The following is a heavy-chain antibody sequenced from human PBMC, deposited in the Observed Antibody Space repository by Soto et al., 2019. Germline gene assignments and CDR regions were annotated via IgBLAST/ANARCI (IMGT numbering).Heavy chain of an antibody. CDR1: GETLNSNP. Sequence: QVQLVQSGAEVKKPGSSLKVSCKVFGETLNSNPIGWVRQAPGQGLEWVGGIVPLSDRTNYAQELQGRVTVTADGSTSTVYMELSNLKSDDTAVYYCARKSGRDCHRGGGCFSIDVWGQGSLITVSS. CDR2: IVPLSDRT. CDR3: ARKSGRDCHRGGGCFSIDV. J-gene: IGHJ4*02. V-gene: IGHV1-69*01. D-gene: IGHD2-15*01.